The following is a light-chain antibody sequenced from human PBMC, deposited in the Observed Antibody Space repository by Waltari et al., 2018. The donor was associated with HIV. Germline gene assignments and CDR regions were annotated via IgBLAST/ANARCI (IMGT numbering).Light chain of an antibody. CDR1: SGGIASNS. CDR2: DHN. Sequence: FLLTQPLSVSESPGKTVTISCTRSSGGIASNSVQWYQQRPGSVPTTVIYDHNQRPSGVPDRFSGSIDSSSNSASLTISGLKTEDEADYYCQSYDNWSYVFGTGTKVTVL. J-gene: IGLJ1*01. CDR3: QSYDNWSYV. V-gene: IGLV6-57*04.